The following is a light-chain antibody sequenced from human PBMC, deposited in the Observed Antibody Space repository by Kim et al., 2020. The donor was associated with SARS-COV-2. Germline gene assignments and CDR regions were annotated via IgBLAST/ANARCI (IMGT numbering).Light chain of an antibody. CDR2: LNSDGSY. J-gene: IGLJ3*02. CDR1: SGHSNYA. Sequence: QLVLTQSPSASASLGASVKLTCTLSSGHSNYAIAWHQQQPEKGPRYLMKLNSDGSYTKGDGIPDRFSGSRSGAERYLIISSLQSEDEADYYCQTWGTGFRTFGGGTQLTV. CDR3: QTWGTGFRT. V-gene: IGLV4-69*01.